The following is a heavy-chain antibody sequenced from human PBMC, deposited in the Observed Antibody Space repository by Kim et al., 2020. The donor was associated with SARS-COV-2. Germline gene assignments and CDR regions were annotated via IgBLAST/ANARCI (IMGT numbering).Heavy chain of an antibody. CDR1: GYTFTSYD. Sequence: ASVKVSCKASGYTFTSYDINWVRQATGQGLEWMGWMNPNSGNTGYAQKVQGRVTMTRNTSISTAYTELSSLRSEDTAVYYCASRTPSGLDYWGQGTLVTVSS. CDR2: MNPNSGNT. J-gene: IGHJ4*02. V-gene: IGHV1-8*01. D-gene: IGHD3-10*01. CDR3: ASRTPSGLDY.